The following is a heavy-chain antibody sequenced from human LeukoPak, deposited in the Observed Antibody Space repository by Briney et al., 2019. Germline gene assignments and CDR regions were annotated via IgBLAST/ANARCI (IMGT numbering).Heavy chain of an antibody. Sequence: SQTLSLTCTVSGGSISSISSGGYYWSWIRQHPGKGLEWIGYIYYRGSTYYNPSLKRRVTISVDTSKNQFSLKLSSVTAADTAVYYCARGRIYSYGMDVWGQGTTVTVSS. D-gene: IGHD2-21*01. J-gene: IGHJ6*02. CDR2: IYYRGST. CDR3: ARGRIYSYGMDV. CDR1: GGSISSISSGGYY. V-gene: IGHV4-31*03.